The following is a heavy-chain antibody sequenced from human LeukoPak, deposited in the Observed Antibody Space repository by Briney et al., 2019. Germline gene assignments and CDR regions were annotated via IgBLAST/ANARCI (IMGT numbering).Heavy chain of an antibody. J-gene: IGHJ4*02. CDR3: AKDRSSGELGY. CDR1: GFTFSSYW. V-gene: IGHV3-74*01. D-gene: IGHD6-19*01. CDR2: INSDGSST. Sequence: GGSLRLSCAASGFTFSSYWMHWVRQAPGKGLVWVSRINSDGSSTSYADSVKGRFTISRDNSKNTLYLQMNSLRAEDTAVYYCAKDRSSGELGYWGQGTLVTVSS.